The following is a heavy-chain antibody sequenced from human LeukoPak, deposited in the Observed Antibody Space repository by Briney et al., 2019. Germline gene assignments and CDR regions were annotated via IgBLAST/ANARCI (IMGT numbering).Heavy chain of an antibody. CDR2: INPNSGGA. CDR3: ARDQRNDLFVYFYGMDV. V-gene: IGHV1-2*02. J-gene: IGHJ6*02. D-gene: IGHD1-1*01. CDR1: GYSFTGYY. Sequence: ASVKVSYKASGYSFTGYYLHWVRQAPGQGLEWMGRINPNSGGAKYAQKFQDRITMTRDTSISTAYMDLSRLTSDDTAVYYCARDQRNDLFVYFYGMDVWGPGTTVSVSS.